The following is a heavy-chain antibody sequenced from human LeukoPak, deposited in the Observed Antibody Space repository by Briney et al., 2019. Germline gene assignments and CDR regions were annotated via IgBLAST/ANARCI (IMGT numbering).Heavy chain of an antibody. CDR2: IYNSGST. CDR1: GASINSGDYY. Sequence: SQSLSLTCTVSGASINSGDYYWTWIRQPPGKGLEWIGYIYNSGSTYYNPSLTSRVTISVDTSKNQFSLKLSSVTAADTAVYYCARGGWLQYFDYWGQGTLVTVSS. D-gene: IGHD5-24*01. CDR3: ARGGWLQYFDY. J-gene: IGHJ4*02. V-gene: IGHV4-30-4*08.